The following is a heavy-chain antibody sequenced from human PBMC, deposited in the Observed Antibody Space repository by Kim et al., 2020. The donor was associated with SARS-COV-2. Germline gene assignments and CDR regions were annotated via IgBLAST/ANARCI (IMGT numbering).Heavy chain of an antibody. V-gene: IGHV3-53*01. Sequence: GGSLRLSCAASGLTVSSNYMSWVRQAPGKGLEWVPVMYTGGSTYYADSVKGRFTISRDNLKNTLYLQMNNLRAEDTAVYYCARIRYYFDSSGPTYFFDYWGQGTLVTVSS. J-gene: IGHJ4*02. CDR3: ARIRYYFDSSGPTYFFDY. CDR1: GLTVSSNY. CDR2: MYTGGST. D-gene: IGHD3-22*01.